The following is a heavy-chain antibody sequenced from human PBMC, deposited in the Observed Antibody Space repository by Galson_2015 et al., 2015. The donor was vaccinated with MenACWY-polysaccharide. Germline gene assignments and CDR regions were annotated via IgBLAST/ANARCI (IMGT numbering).Heavy chain of an antibody. CDR1: GFTFSSYA. J-gene: IGHJ6*02. CDR2: ITDGAYST. CDR3: AKNSTRAYTFDYYGMDA. Sequence: SLRLSCAASGFTFSSYAMTWVRQAPGKGLEWGSSITDGAYSTYYADSVKGRFTISRDNSKNTLYLQMNSLRAEDTAVYYCAKNSTRAYTFDYYGMDAWGQGTTVTVSS. D-gene: IGHD2/OR15-2a*01. V-gene: IGHV3-23*01.